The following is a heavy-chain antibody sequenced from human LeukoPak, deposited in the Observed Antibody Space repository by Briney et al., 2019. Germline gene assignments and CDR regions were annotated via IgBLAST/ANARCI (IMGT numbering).Heavy chain of an antibody. CDR1: GFTLNTFT. D-gene: IGHD2-8*01. CDR2: ISSSSSTI. CDR3: ARVRNDYYYGMDV. V-gene: IGHV3-48*02. J-gene: IGHJ6*02. Sequence: PGGSLRLSCAASGFTLNTFTMIWVRQAPGKGLEWVSYISSSSSTIYYADSVKGRFTISRDNAKNSLYLRMNSLRDEDTAVYYCARVRNDYYYGMDVWGQGTTVTVSS.